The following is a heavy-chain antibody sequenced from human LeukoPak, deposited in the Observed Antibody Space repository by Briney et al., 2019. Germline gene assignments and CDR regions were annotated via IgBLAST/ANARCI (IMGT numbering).Heavy chain of an antibody. V-gene: IGHV3-66*01. CDR2: IYSGGST. CDR1: GFTVSSNY. D-gene: IGHD3-16*01. J-gene: IGHJ4*02. Sequence: GGSLRLSCAASGFTVSSNYMSWVRQAPGKGLEWVSVIYSGGSTYYADSVKGRFTISRDNSKNTLYLQMNSLRAEDTAVYYCAREPLSGDYVWGISDYWGQGTLVTVSS. CDR3: AREPLSGDYVWGISDY.